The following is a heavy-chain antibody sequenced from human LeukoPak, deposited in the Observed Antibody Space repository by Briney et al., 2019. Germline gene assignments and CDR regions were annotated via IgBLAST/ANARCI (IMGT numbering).Heavy chain of an antibody. D-gene: IGHD6-25*01. CDR1: GGSIRNDNHY. V-gene: IGHV4-39*01. Sequence: PSETLSLTCTVSGGSIRNDNHYWSWIRQPPGRGLEWVASIYDSENTYYSSSLKSRLTISVDTSENQFSLKLNSVTAADTAVYYCATLRSSGWPHVKTSWGKGTLVTVSS. CDR3: ATLRSSGWPHVKTS. CDR2: IYDSENT. J-gene: IGHJ5*02.